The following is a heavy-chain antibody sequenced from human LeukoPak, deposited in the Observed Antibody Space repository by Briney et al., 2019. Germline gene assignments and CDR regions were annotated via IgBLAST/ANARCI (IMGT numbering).Heavy chain of an antibody. D-gene: IGHD1-26*01. CDR2: ISSNGGST. Sequence: GGSLRLSCAASGFTFSSYAMHWVRQAPGKGLEYVSAISSNGGSTYYANSVKGRFTTSRDNSKNTLYLQMGSLRAEDMAVYYCAKDIGGSYFDYRGQGTLGTGSP. CDR1: GFTFSSYA. J-gene: IGHJ4*02. CDR3: AKDIGGSYFDY. V-gene: IGHV3-64*01.